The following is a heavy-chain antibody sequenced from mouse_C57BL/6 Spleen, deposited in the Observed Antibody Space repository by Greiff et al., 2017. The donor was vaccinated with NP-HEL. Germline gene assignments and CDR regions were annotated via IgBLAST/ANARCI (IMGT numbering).Heavy chain of an antibody. CDR1: GYTFTSYW. D-gene: IGHD2-2*01. CDR3: ALWPRRGWFAY. J-gene: IGHJ3*01. CDR2: IYPSDSET. V-gene: IGHV1-61*01. Sequence: QVQLQQPGAELVRPGSSVKLSCKASGYTFTSYWMDWVKQRPGQGLEWIGNIYPSDSETHYNQKFKDKATFTVDKSSSTAYMQLSILTSEDSAVYYCALWPRRGWFAYWGQGTLVTVSA.